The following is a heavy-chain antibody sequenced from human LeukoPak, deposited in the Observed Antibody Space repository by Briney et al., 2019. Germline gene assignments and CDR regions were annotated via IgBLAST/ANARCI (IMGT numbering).Heavy chain of an antibody. Sequence: SETLSHTCTVSGGSISSYYWSWIRQPAGKGLEWIGRIYTSGSTNYNPSLKSRVTMSVDTSKNQFSLKLSSVTAADTAVYYCARDRTMDPYYYFDYWGQGTLVTVSS. CDR2: IYTSGST. CDR1: GGSISSYY. J-gene: IGHJ4*02. V-gene: IGHV4-4*07. D-gene: IGHD4/OR15-4a*01. CDR3: ARDRTMDPYYYFDY.